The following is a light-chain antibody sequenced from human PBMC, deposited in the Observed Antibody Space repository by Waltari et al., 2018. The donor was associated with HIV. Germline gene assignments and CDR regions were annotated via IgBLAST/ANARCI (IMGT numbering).Light chain of an antibody. CDR2: GVS. CDR3: CSYAGSSTFVV. CDR1: SSDVGSYYL. V-gene: IGLV2-23*02. J-gene: IGLJ2*01. Sequence: QSALTQPASVSGSPGQSITISCTGTSSDVGSYYLVSWYQQHPGKATKLMIYGVSKRPSGVSNRVSGSKSGNTASLTIAGLQAEYESDDYCCSYAGSSTFVVFGGGTKLTVL.